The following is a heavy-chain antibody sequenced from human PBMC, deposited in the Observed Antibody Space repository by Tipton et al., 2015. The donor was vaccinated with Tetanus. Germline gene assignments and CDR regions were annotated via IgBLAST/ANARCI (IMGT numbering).Heavy chain of an antibody. D-gene: IGHD3-10*01. CDR3: ARDRGFFPHYFDY. CDR2: IYTSGST. V-gene: IGHV4-4*07. J-gene: IGHJ4*02. CDR1: GGSISSYY. Sequence: TLSLTCTVSGGSISSYYWSWIRQPAGKGLEWIGRIYTSGSTNYNPSLKSRVTMSVDTSKNQFSLKRSSVTAADTAVYYCARDRGFFPHYFDYWGQGTLVTVSS.